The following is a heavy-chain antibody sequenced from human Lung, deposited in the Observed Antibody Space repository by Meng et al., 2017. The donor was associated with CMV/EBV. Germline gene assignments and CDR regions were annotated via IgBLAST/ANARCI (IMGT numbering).Heavy chain of an antibody. D-gene: IGHD2-2*01. Sequence: LXCTVSGGSISSYYWSWIRQPPGKGLEWIGYNYYSGSTNYNPSLKSRVTISVNTSKNQFSLKLSSVTAADTAVYYCARDLGYCGSTSCYYYYGMDVXGQGXTVTVSS. CDR1: GGSISSYY. J-gene: IGHJ6*02. CDR2: NYYSGST. CDR3: ARDLGYCGSTSCYYYYGMDV. V-gene: IGHV4-59*01.